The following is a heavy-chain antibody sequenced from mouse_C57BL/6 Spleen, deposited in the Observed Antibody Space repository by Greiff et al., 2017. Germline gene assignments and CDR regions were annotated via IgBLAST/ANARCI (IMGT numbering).Heavy chain of an antibody. CDR1: GYAFSSYW. V-gene: IGHV1-80*01. J-gene: IGHJ4*01. CDR2: IYPGDGDT. D-gene: IGHD1-1*01. Sequence: QVQLQQSGAELVKPGASVKISCKASGYAFSSYWMNWVKQRPGKGLEWIGQIYPGDGDTNYNGKFKGKATLTADKSSSTAYMQLSSLTSEDSAVYICARGSHYYGSSFYAMDYWGQGTSVTVSS. CDR3: ARGSHYYGSSFYAMDY.